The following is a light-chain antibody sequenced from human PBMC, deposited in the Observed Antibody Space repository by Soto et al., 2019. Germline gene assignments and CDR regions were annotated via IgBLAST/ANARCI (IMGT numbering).Light chain of an antibody. J-gene: IGKJ4*01. CDR1: QSVGTY. Sequence: EIVMTQSPATLSVSPGERATLSCRASQSVGTYLAWYQQKPGQTPRLLIFGASTRATGIPARFSGSGSGAEFTLTISSLQSEDFALYSCQQYSVGPLVTFGGGTKVEIK. CDR2: GAS. V-gene: IGKV3-15*01. CDR3: QQYSVGPLVT.